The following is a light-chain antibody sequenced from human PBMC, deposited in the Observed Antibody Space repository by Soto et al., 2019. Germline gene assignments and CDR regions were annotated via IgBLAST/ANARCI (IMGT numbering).Light chain of an antibody. Sequence: EIVLTQSPGTLSLSPGERATLSCRASQSVSNNYLAWYQQKPGQAPRLLIYGASNGDTGIPDRFSGSGSGTDLTLTISRLEPEDFAVYYCQQYGSSGTFGQGTKVEIK. CDR3: QQYGSSGT. J-gene: IGKJ1*01. CDR2: GAS. CDR1: QSVSNNY. V-gene: IGKV3-20*01.